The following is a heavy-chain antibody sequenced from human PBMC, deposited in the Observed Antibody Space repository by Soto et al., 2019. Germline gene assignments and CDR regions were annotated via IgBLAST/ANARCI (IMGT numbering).Heavy chain of an antibody. CDR3: ARGPTDYYDNSANYFLDY. CDR2: ISTYNGNT. D-gene: IGHD3-22*01. Sequence: QVQLVHSGAEVKKPGASVKVSCKASGYTFITYGVSWVRQAPGQGLDWLGWISTYNGNTRYAERLQGRVTMTTDTTTITAYMELRNLRSDDTAVYYCARGPTDYYDNSANYFLDYWGQGTLVTVSS. J-gene: IGHJ4*02. V-gene: IGHV1-18*01. CDR1: GYTFITYG.